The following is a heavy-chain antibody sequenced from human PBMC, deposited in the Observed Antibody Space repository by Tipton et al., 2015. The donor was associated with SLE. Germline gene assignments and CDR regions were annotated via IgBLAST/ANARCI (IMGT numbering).Heavy chain of an antibody. J-gene: IGHJ5*02. D-gene: IGHD5-24*01. CDR2: IYYSGST. Sequence: LRLSCAASGFTFSSYSMNWVRQPPGKGLEWIGSIYYSGSTYYNPSLKSRVTISVDTSKNQFSLKLSSVTAADTAVYYCARGRSYRDGYNSNWFDPWGQGTLVTVSS. CDR3: ARGRSYRDGYNSNWFDP. V-gene: IGHV4-39*07. CDR1: GFTFSSYS.